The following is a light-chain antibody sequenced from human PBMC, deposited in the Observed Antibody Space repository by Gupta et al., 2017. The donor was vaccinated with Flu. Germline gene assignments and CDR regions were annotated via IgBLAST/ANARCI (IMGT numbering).Light chain of an antibody. J-gene: IGLJ2*01. CDR3: SSYAGSNNLV. CDR1: SSDIGGYNY. V-gene: IGLV2-8*01. CDR2: EDN. Sequence: QSALTQPPSASGSPGQSVTIFCSGTSSDIGGYNYVSWYQHHPGKAPRLMIYEDNKRPSGVPDRFSGSKSGNTASLTVSGLQADDESDYYCSSYAGSNNLVFGGGTKLTVL.